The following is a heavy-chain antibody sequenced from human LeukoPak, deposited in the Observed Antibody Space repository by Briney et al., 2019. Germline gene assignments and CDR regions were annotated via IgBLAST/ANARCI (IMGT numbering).Heavy chain of an antibody. Sequence: SVKASCKASGGTFSSYAISWVRQAPGQGLEWMGRIIPILGIANYAQKFQGRVTITADKSTSTAYMELSSLRSEDTAVYYCARALVGELLSTDYWGQGTLVTVSS. D-gene: IGHD3-10*01. V-gene: IGHV1-69*04. CDR2: IIPILGIA. CDR3: ARALVGELLSTDY. J-gene: IGHJ4*02. CDR1: GGTFSSYA.